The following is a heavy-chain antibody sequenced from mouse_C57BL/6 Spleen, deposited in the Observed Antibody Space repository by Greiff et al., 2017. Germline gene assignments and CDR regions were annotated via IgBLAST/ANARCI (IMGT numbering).Heavy chain of an antibody. CDR2: IDPSDSET. Sequence: QVQLQQPGAELVRPGSSVKLSCKASGYTFTSYWMHWVKQRPIQGLEWIGNIDPSDSETHYNQKFKDKATLTVDKSSSTAYMQLSSLTSEDSAVYYCARGDRLSIKGFAYWGQGTLVTVSA. J-gene: IGHJ3*01. D-gene: IGHD1-1*02. CDR1: GYTFTSYW. V-gene: IGHV1-52*01. CDR3: ARGDRLSIKGFAY.